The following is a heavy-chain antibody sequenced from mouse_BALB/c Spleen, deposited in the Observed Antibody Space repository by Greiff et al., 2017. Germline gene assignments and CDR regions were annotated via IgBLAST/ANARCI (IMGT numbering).Heavy chain of an antibody. V-gene: IGHV1-61*01. D-gene: IGHD2-14*01. CDR2: IHPSDSET. CDR3: AREGRYDEGSHY. J-gene: IGHJ2*01. Sequence: VQLQQPGAELVRPGASVKLSCKASGYSFTSYWMNWVKQRPGQGLEWIGIIHPSDSETRLNQKFKDKATLTVDKSSSTAYMQLSSPTSEDSAVYYSAREGRYDEGSHYWGQGTTLTVSS. CDR1: GYSFTSYW.